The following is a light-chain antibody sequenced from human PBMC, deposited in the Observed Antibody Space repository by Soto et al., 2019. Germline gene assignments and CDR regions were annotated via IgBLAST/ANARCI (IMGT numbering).Light chain of an antibody. CDR3: AAWDDSLNGRGV. J-gene: IGLJ3*02. V-gene: IGLV1-44*01. CDR1: SSNIGSNI. Sequence: QSVLTQPPSVSGTPGQRVTITCSGSSSNIGSNIVNWYQQLPGTAPKLLIFSNNQRPSGVPGRFSGSKSGTTASLAISGLQSEDEADYYCAAWDDSLNGRGVFGGGTQLTVL. CDR2: SNN.